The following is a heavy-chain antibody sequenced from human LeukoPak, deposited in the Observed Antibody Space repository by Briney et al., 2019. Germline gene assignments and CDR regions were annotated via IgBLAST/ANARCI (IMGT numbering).Heavy chain of an antibody. Sequence: GGSLRLSCAASGFTVSSNYMSWVRQAPGKGLERVSIIYSGGSTYYADSVKGRFTISRDNSKNTLYLQMNSLRAEDTAVYYCARGPSGYSYGSRFDYWGQGTLVTVSS. D-gene: IGHD5-18*01. V-gene: IGHV3-66*01. CDR1: GFTVSSNY. J-gene: IGHJ4*02. CDR3: ARGPSGYSYGSRFDY. CDR2: IYSGGST.